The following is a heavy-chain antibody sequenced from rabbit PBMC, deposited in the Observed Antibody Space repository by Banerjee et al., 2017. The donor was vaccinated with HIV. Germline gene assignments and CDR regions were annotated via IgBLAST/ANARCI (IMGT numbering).Heavy chain of an antibody. CDR3: ARTITYGYAGYAYFNL. V-gene: IGHV1S40*01. Sequence: QSLEESGGDLVKPGASLTLTCTASGFSFSNKYVMCWVRQAPGKGLEWIACINTSSGNTVYATWAKGRFTISKTSSTTVTLQMTSLTAADTATYFCARTITYGYAGYAYFNLWGQGTLVTVS. D-gene: IGHD6-1*01. J-gene: IGHJ4*01. CDR1: GFSFSNKYV. CDR2: INTSSGNT.